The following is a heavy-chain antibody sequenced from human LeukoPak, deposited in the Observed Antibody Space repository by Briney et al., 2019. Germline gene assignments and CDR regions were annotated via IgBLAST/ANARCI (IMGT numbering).Heavy chain of an antibody. D-gene: IGHD4/OR15-4a*01. Sequence: PSETLSLTCAVSGGSISSSYWWSWVRQPPGKGLEWIGEIYHSGTSNYNPSLKSRLTISIDKSMNQFSLKLSSVTAADTAVYYCARDRLWPNTKYYGMDVWGQGTTVTVSS. CDR2: IYHSGTS. CDR1: GGSISSSYW. J-gene: IGHJ6*02. CDR3: ARDRLWPNTKYYGMDV. V-gene: IGHV4-4*02.